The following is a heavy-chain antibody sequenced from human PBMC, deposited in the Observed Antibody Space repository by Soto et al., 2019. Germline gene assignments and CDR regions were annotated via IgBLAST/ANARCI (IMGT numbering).Heavy chain of an antibody. CDR2: IFYSGST. Sequence: QVQLQESGPGLVKPSETLSLICNVSGGSINSGSFYWSWIRQPPGKGLEWIGYIFYSGSTKYNPSLKSRTIILVDRSRRQFSLRLASVPHAGPAVYYCAQENGNWNNAFDVRGQGTLVNVSS. J-gene: IGHJ3*01. CDR1: GGSINSGSFY. CDR3: AQENGNWNNAFDV. V-gene: IGHV4-61*01. D-gene: IGHD1-1*01.